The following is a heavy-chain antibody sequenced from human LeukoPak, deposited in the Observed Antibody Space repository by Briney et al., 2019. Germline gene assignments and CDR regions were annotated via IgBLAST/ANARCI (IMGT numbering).Heavy chain of an antibody. J-gene: IGHJ5*02. Sequence: GGSLRLSCAASGFTFSSYSMNWVRQAPGKGLEWVSSISSSSSYIYYADSVKGRFTLSRDNSKNALFLQMNSLTVEDTAIYYCARDSNYRPLRYNCFDLWGQGALVTVSS. V-gene: IGHV3-21*01. D-gene: IGHD1-14*01. CDR3: ARDSNYRPLRYNCFDL. CDR1: GFTFSSYS. CDR2: ISSSSSYI.